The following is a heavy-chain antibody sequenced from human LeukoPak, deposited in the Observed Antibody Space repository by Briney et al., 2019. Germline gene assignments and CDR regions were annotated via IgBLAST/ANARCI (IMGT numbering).Heavy chain of an antibody. V-gene: IGHV3-23*01. J-gene: IGHJ4*02. CDR2: ITGSGRNA. Sequence: GGFLRLSCAASGFTFSSYAMSWVRQAPGKGLEWVSAITGSGRNAYYADSVKGRFTVSRDNSKNTVWLQMNSLGAEDTAVYYCAKEIPVAVYFDYWGQGTLVAVSS. CDR3: AKEIPVAVYFDY. D-gene: IGHD2-2*01. CDR1: GFTFSSYA.